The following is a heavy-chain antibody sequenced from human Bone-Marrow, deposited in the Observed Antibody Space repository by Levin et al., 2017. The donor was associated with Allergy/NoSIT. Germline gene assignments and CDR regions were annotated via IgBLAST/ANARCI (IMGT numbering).Heavy chain of an antibody. Sequence: GESLKISCTISGYTFSDYYIHWVRQAPGQGLEWMGWINPKRGDTNFAQKFHGRVVLSRNTSISTAYMEFGRLRSDDTALYYCARGGSGSNDYWGQGTLVTVSS. CDR2: INPKRGDT. V-gene: IGHV1-2*02. D-gene: IGHD2-15*01. CDR3: ARGGSGSNDY. J-gene: IGHJ4*02. CDR1: GYTFSDYY.